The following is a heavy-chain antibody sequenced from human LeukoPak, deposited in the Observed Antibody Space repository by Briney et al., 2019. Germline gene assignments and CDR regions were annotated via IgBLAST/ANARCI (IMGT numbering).Heavy chain of an antibody. CDR1: GGSISSSSYC. CDR2: IYYSGST. CDR3: ARLEQLAPDE. J-gene: IGHJ4*02. Sequence: SETLSLTCIVSGGSISSSSYCWGWIRQPPGKGLEWIGSIYYSGSTYYNPSLKSRVTISVDTSKNQFSLKLSSVTAADTAVYYRARLEQLAPDEWGQGTLVTVSS. D-gene: IGHD6-6*01. V-gene: IGHV4-39*01.